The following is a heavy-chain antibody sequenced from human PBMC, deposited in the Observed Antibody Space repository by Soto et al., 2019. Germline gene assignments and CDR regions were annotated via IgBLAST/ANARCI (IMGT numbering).Heavy chain of an antibody. V-gene: IGHV4-31*03. CDR3: ASIYDSSGYYYGNNWFDP. Sequence: PSETLSLTCTVSGASISSGDYYWSWIRQHPGKGLEWIGYIYYSGSTHYNPSLKSRLTISVDTSKNQFSLKLSSVTAADTAVYYCASIYDSSGYYYGNNWFDPWGQGTLVTVSS. CDR1: GASISSGDYY. D-gene: IGHD3-22*01. CDR2: IYYSGST. J-gene: IGHJ5*02.